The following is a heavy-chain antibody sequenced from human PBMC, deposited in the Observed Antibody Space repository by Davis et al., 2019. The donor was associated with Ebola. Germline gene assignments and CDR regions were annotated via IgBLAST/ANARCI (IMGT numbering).Heavy chain of an antibody. V-gene: IGHV1-69*05. J-gene: IGHJ6*02. CDR3: AREAGELRFYGMDV. D-gene: IGHD1-26*01. CDR1: GGTFSSYA. Sequence: AASVKVSCKASGGTFSSYAISWVRQAPGQGLEWMGGIIPIFGTANYAQKFQGRVTMTTDTSTSTAYMELRSLRSDDTAVYYCAREAGELRFYGMDVWGQGTTVTVSS. CDR2: IIPIFGTA.